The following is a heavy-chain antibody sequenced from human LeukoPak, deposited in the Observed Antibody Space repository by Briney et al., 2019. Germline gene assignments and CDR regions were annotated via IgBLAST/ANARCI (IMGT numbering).Heavy chain of an antibody. Sequence: PSETLSLTCTVSGGSISRYYWSWLRQPPGKGLEWIGYIYYSGCTNYSPSLTSRVTISVDTSKNPFPLKLSSVTAADTAVYYCARTYSSGYDAFDIWGQGTMVTVSS. CDR1: GGSISRYY. D-gene: IGHD6-19*01. CDR2: IYYSGCT. V-gene: IGHV4-59*01. CDR3: ARTYSSGYDAFDI. J-gene: IGHJ3*02.